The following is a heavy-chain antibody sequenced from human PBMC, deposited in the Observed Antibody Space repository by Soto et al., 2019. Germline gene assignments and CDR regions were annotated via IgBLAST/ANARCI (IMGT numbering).Heavy chain of an antibody. V-gene: IGHV3-30*18. Sequence: QGQLVESGGGVVQPGRSLRLSCAASGFTFSSFGMQWVRQAPGKGLEWVAGISYDGSNKYYEDSVKGRFTISRDNSKNMIYLQMNSLRAEDTAVYYCAKDTSKYSSNWPAYYGVDVWGQGTTVTVSS. D-gene: IGHD6-13*01. CDR2: ISYDGSNK. CDR1: GFTFSSFG. J-gene: IGHJ6*02. CDR3: AKDTSKYSSNWPAYYGVDV.